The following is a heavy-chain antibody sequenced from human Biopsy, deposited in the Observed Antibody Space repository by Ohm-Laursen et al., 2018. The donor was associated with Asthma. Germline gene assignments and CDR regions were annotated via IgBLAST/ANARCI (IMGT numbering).Heavy chain of an antibody. CDR3: ARTHVRWTSIQDDALDI. CDR1: GFTFSIYD. V-gene: IGHV3-30*03. Sequence: RSLRLSCAATGFTFSIYDIHWVRQAPGKGLEWVAVISYDGGNKFYGDSVKGRFTLSRDNSRNTLYLQMNSLRVEDTAIYYCARTHVRWTSIQDDALDIWGQGTMVIVSS. CDR2: ISYDGGNK. D-gene: IGHD4-23*01. J-gene: IGHJ3*02.